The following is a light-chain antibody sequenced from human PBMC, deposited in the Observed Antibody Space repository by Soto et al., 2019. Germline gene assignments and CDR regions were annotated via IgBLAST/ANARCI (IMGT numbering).Light chain of an antibody. CDR3: QQYYTWPL. CDR1: QSVSSD. J-gene: IGKJ2*01. CDR2: GGS. V-gene: IGKV3-15*01. Sequence: EIVMTQSPATLSVSPGERATLSCRASQSVSSDLAWYQHKPGQAPRLLIYGGSTRATDVPARFSGSGSGTEFTLTISSLQSEDFAVYSCQQYYTWPLFGQGTKLEIK.